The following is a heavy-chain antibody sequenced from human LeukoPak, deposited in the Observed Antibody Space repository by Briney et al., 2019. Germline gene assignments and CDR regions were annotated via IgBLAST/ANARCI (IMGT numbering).Heavy chain of an antibody. CDR1: GYTFNTYG. CDR2: LRYDESNK. Sequence: GASLRLYCTASGYTFNTYGMHWGRQAPGPGLELVPSLRYDESNKYYAESVEGRFIISRDDSKNTVYLQMKSLGPEDTAMYYCAKDSDYYGSGSYPDLFYIDFWGQGALVTVSS. CDR3: AKDSDYYGSGSYPDLFYIDF. D-gene: IGHD3-10*01. J-gene: IGHJ4*02. V-gene: IGHV3-30*02.